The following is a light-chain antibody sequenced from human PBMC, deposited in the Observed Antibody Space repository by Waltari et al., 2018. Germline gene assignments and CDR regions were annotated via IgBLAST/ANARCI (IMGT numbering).Light chain of an antibody. CDR2: AAS. V-gene: IGKV1-NL1*01. Sequence: DIQMTQSPSSLSASVGDRVTITCRASQGLSGSLAWYQRKPGRAPKLLIYAASTLESGVPSRFSGSGSGTEYTLTINSLQPEDFATYYCQQYYSTPYTFGQGTKLEI. CDR1: QGLSGS. J-gene: IGKJ2*01. CDR3: QQYYSTPYT.